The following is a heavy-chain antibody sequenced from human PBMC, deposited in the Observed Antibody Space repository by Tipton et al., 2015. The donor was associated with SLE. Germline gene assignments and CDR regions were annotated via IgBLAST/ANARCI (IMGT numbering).Heavy chain of an antibody. CDR2: IYHRGST. V-gene: IGHV4-4*02. Sequence: SLRLSCTVSGGSISSGSYYWSWVRQPPGKGLEWIGEIYHRGSTNYNPSLKSRVTISVDKSKNQFSLKLSSVTAADTAVYYCARDLRGSGWYGAFDSWGQGTMLTVSS. D-gene: IGHD6-19*01. CDR3: ARDLRGSGWYGAFDS. J-gene: IGHJ3*02. CDR1: GGSISSGSYY.